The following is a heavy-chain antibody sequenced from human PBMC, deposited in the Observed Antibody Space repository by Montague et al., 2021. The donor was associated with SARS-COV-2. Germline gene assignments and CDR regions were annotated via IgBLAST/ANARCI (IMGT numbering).Heavy chain of an antibody. CDR2: IYYSGST. CDR1: GGSINTYY. J-gene: IGHJ3*02. Sequence: SETLSLTCTVSGGSINTYYWSWIRQPPEKGLEWIGYIYYSGSTNYNPSLKSRVTISVDTSKNQFSLKLSSVTAADTAVYYCARVTTKRTRYGSGSYRGFDAFDIWGQGTMVTVSS. CDR3: ARVTTKRTRYGSGSYRGFDAFDI. D-gene: IGHD3-10*01. V-gene: IGHV4-59*08.